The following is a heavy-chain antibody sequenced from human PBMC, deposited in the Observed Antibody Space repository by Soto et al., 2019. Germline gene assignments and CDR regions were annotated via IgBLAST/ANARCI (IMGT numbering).Heavy chain of an antibody. CDR2: IYYSGIT. CDR1: GGSISSSSYY. J-gene: IGHJ6*02. Sequence: QLQLQESGPGLVKPSETLSLTCTVSGGSISSSSYYWGWIRQPPGKGLEWIGSIYYSGITYYNPYLKSRVTISVDTSKNQFSLKLSSVTAADTAVYYCARLGPASVPYGMDVWGQGTTVTVSS. V-gene: IGHV4-39*01. D-gene: IGHD3-3*01. CDR3: ARLGPASVPYGMDV.